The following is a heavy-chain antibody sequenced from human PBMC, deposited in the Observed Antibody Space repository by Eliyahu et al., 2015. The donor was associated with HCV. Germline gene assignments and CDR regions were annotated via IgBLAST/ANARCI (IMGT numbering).Heavy chain of an antibody. V-gene: IGHV3-66*02. J-gene: IGHJ6*02. Sequence: EVQLVESGGGLVQPGGSLRLSCAASGFTVSSNYMSWVRQAPGKGLEWVSVIYSGGSTYYADSVKGRFTISRDNSKNTLYLQMNSLRAEDTAVYYCARDRWYYYYYGMDVWGQGTTVTVSS. CDR1: GFTVSSNY. CDR3: ARDRWYYYYYGMDV. CDR2: IYSGGST. D-gene: IGHD6-13*01.